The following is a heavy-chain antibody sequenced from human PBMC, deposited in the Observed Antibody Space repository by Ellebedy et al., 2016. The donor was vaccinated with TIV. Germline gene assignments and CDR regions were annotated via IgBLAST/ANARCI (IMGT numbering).Heavy chain of an antibody. CDR3: AKDWNSNLNIAVAGVPDY. V-gene: IGHV3-30*18. CDR1: EFTFSSYG. CDR2: ISYDGSNK. J-gene: IGHJ4*02. Sequence: GESLKISXAASEFTFSSYGMHWVRQAPGKGLEWVAVISYDGSNKYYADSVKGRFTISRDNSKDTLYVQMNSLRAEDTAVYYCAKDWNSNLNIAVAGVPDYWGQGTLVTVSS. D-gene: IGHD6-19*01.